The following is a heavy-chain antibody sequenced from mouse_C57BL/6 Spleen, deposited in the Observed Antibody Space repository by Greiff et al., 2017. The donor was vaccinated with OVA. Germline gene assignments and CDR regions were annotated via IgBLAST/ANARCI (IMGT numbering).Heavy chain of an antibody. J-gene: IGHJ3*01. CDR1: GYSITSGYY. Sequence: EESGPGLVKPSQSLSLTCSVTGYSITSGYYWNWIRQFPGNKLEWMGYISYDGSNNYNPSLKNRISITRDTSKNQFFLKLNSVTTEDTATYYCAREGTTVVAPFAYWGQGTLVTVSA. CDR2: ISYDGSN. V-gene: IGHV3-6*01. CDR3: AREGTTVVAPFAY. D-gene: IGHD1-1*01.